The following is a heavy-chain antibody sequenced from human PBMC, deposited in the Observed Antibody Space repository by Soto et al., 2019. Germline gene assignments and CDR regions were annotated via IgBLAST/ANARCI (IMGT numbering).Heavy chain of an antibody. V-gene: IGHV1-8*01. CDR2: MNPNSGNT. CDR1: GYTFTSYD. CDR3: VRAPATEIVLMVYATRRGALDI. Sequence: QVQLVQSGAEVKKPGASVKVSCKASGYTFTSYDINWVRQATGQGLEWMGWMNPNSGNTGYAQKFQGRVTMTRNTSISTAYMELSSLRSEVTAVYYCVRAPATEIVLMVYATRRGALDIWGQGTMVTVS. J-gene: IGHJ3*02. D-gene: IGHD2-8*01.